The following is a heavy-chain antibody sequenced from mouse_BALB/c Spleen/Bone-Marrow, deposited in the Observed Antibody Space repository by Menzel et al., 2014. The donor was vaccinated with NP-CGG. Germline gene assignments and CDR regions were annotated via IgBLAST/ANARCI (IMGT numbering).Heavy chain of an antibody. D-gene: IGHD2-4*01. J-gene: IGHJ4*01. Sequence: VKLVESGPGLVAPSQRLSIPCTVSGFSLTSYGVHWVRQPPGKGLEWLGVIWADGSTNYNSALMSRLSISKDNSKSQVFVKRNSLQTEDTAMYYCAIYYDYDYAMDYWGQGTSVTVAS. V-gene: IGHV2-9*02. CDR3: AIYYDYDYAMDY. CDR1: GFSLTSYG. CDR2: IWADGST.